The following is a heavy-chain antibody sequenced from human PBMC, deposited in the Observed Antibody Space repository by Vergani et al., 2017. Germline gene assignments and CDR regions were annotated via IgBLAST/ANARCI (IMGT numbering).Heavy chain of an antibody. CDR2: INPSGGST. D-gene: IGHD6-13*01. V-gene: IGHV1-46*01. J-gene: IGHJ4*02. CDR3: ARDGYSSSVY. CDR1: GYTFTSYY. Sequence: QVQLVQSGAEVKKPGASVKVSCKASGYTFTSYYMHWVRQAPGQGLEWMGIINPSGGSTSYAQKFQGRVTITADESTSTAYMELSSLRSEDTAVYYCARDGYSSSVYWGQGTLVTVSS.